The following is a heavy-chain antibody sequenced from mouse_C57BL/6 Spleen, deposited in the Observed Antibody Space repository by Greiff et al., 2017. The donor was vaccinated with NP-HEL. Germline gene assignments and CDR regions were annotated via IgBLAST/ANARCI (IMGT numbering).Heavy chain of an antibody. CDR2: IRNKANNHAT. Sequence: EVQVVESGGGLVQPGGSMKLSCAASGFTFSDAWMDWVRQSPEKGLEWVAEIRNKANNHATYYAESVKVRFTISSDDSKSSVYLQMNSLRAEDTGIYYCTRDYGHAMDYWGQGTSVTVSS. J-gene: IGHJ4*01. D-gene: IGHD1-1*01. CDR3: TRDYGHAMDY. CDR1: GFTFSDAW. V-gene: IGHV6-6*01.